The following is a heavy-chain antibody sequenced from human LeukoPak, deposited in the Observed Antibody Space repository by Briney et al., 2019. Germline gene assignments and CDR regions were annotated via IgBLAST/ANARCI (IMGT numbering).Heavy chain of an antibody. J-gene: IGHJ3*02. D-gene: IGHD3-22*01. Sequence: GGSLRLSCAVSGITLSNYGMSWVRQAPGKGLEWVAGISDRGSRTNYADSVKGRFTISRDNSKNTLYLQMNSLRAEDTAVYYCAKDLDRYYDSSGAFDIWGQGTMVTVSS. CDR2: ISDRGSRT. CDR1: GITLSNYG. V-gene: IGHV3-23*01. CDR3: AKDLDRYYDSSGAFDI.